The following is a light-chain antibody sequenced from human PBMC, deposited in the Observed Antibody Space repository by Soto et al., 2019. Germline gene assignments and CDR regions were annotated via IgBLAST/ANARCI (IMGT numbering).Light chain of an antibody. J-gene: IGLJ2*01. Sequence: QSALTQPASVSGSPGQSITISCTGTSSDVGGYNYVSWYQQHPGKAPKLMIYEVSNRPSGVSNRFSGSKSGNTASLTISGLQAEDEADYYCSSYTSSSTLVVFGGGPKMTV. V-gene: IGLV2-14*01. CDR2: EVS. CDR1: SSDVGGYNY. CDR3: SSYTSSSTLVV.